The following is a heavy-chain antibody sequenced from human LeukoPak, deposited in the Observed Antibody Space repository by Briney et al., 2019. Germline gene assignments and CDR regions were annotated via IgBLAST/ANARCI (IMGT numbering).Heavy chain of an antibody. D-gene: IGHD6-19*01. J-gene: IGHJ4*02. CDR3: ARGDSGLDY. CDR1: GFTFSSYG. V-gene: IGHV3-33*01. Sequence: PGRSLRLSCAASGFTFSSYGMHWVRQAPGKGLEWVAVIWYDGSNKYYADSVKGRFTISRDNSKNTLYLQMISLRAEDTAVYYCARGDSGLDYWGQGTLVTVSS. CDR2: IWYDGSNK.